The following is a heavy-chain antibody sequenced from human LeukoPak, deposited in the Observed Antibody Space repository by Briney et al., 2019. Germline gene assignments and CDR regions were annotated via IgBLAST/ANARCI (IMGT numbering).Heavy chain of an antibody. Sequence: PGGSLRLSCAASGFTFSSYEMNWVRQAPGKGLEWVSYISSSGSTIYYADSVKGGFTIYRDNAKNSLYLQMHSLRAEDTAVYYCARDRLGSGSYLDYWGQGTLVTVSS. D-gene: IGHD3-10*01. J-gene: IGHJ4*02. CDR1: GFTFSSYE. CDR3: ARDRLGSGSYLDY. CDR2: ISSSGSTI. V-gene: IGHV3-48*03.